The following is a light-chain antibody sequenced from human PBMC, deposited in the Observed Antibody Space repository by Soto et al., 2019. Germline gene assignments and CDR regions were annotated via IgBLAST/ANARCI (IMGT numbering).Light chain of an antibody. CDR3: SSYTSSSTPLV. V-gene: IGLV2-14*01. CDR2: DVS. J-gene: IGLJ1*01. CDR1: SSDVGGYNY. Sequence: QSVLTQPASVSGSPGQSITISCTGTSSDVGGYNYVSWNQQHPGKAPKHMIYDVSNRPSGVSNRFSGSKSGNTASLTISGLQAEDEADYYCSSYTSSSTPLVFGTGTKVTVL.